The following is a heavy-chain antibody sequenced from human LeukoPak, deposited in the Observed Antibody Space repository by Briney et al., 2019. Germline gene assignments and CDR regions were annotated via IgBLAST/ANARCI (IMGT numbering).Heavy chain of an antibody. Sequence: PSETLSLTCAVSGYSISSGYYWGWIRQPPGKGLEWIGTIYHSGSTYYSPSLKSRVTISVDTSKNQFSLKLSSVTAADTAVYYCARSGDGYNPNYWGQGTLVTVSS. D-gene: IGHD5-24*01. J-gene: IGHJ4*02. V-gene: IGHV4-38-2*01. CDR3: ARSGDGYNPNY. CDR1: GYSISSGYY. CDR2: IYHSGST.